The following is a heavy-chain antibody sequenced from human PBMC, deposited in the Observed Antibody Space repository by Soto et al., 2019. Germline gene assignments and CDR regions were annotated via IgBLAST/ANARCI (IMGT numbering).Heavy chain of an antibody. V-gene: IGHV3-11*06. J-gene: IGHJ5*02. CDR1: GFTFSDYY. D-gene: IGHD3-10*01. CDR3: VRDLYGSGTSLRGWLDP. CDR2: ISSTGIYK. Sequence: QEQLVESGGGWVKPGGSLRLSCAASGFTFSDYYIAWIRQAPGKGLEWISYISSTGIYKRYADSVKGRFTIARDNANNSKVLQMKSLRADDTAVYYCVRDLYGSGTSLRGWLDPWGQGTLVTVSS.